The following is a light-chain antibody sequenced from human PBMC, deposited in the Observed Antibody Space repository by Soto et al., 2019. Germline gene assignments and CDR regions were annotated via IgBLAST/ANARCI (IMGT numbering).Light chain of an antibody. V-gene: IGLV1-40*01. J-gene: IGLJ3*02. CDR1: SSDIGAGYD. CDR3: QSYDSSLSGWV. Sequence: QAVVTQPPSVSGAPGQRVTISCTGSSSDIGAGYDVHGYQQLPGTAPKLLIFGNNNRPSGVPDRFSGSKSGTSASLAITGLQAEDEADYYCQSYDSSLSGWVFGGGTKLTVL. CDR2: GNN.